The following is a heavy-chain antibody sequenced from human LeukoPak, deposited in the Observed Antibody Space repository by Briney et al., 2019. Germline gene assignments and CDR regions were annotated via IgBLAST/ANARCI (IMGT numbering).Heavy chain of an antibody. J-gene: IGHJ4*02. CDR3: AKDLDSSSWYPAPDY. CDR1: GFTFSSYA. D-gene: IGHD6-13*01. V-gene: IGHV3-23*01. CDR2: ISSSGGTT. Sequence: GGSLRLSCAASGFTFSSYAMSWVRQAPGKGLEWVSAISSSGGTTYSADSVKGRFTISRDNSKNTLYLQMNSLRAEDTAVYYCAKDLDSSSWYPAPDYWGQGTLVTVSS.